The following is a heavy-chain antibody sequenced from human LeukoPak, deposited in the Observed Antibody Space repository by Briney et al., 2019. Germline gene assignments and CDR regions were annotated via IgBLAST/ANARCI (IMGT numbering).Heavy chain of an antibody. CDR3: AGSTLKRGGASYFDL. CDR2: ISDSGGRI. V-gene: IGHV3-23*01. Sequence: PGGSLRLSCAASGFTFSTYAMTWVRQAPGKGLEWVSGISDSGGRIYYAESVKGRFTISRDNSKNTLYLQMNSLRAEDTAAYYCAGSTLKRGGASYFDLWGQGTLVTVSS. J-gene: IGHJ4*02. D-gene: IGHD2-21*01. CDR1: GFTFSTYA.